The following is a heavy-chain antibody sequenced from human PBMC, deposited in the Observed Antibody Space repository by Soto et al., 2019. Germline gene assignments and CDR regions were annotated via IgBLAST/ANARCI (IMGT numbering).Heavy chain of an antibody. Sequence: GSVRLSCAASGFKFSNYAMSWVRQPPGTGLEWVSLISATGGGTYCADSVKGRFTISRDNSHNTLYLQVHSLTAEDTAVYYCAKDRRAGGNSAFYFDFWGQGAQVTVSA. J-gene: IGHJ4*02. CDR2: ISATGGGT. CDR3: AKDRRAGGNSAFYFDF. V-gene: IGHV3-23*01. CDR1: GFKFSNYA. D-gene: IGHD3-16*01.